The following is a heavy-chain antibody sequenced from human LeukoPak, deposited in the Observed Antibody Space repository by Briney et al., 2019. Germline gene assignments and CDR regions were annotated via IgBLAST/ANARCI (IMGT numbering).Heavy chain of an antibody. D-gene: IGHD6-19*01. J-gene: IGHJ4*02. CDR2: INPNSGDT. Sequence: ASVKVSCKASGYTFTGYYIHWARQAPGLGLEWMGWINPNSGDTKYAQKFQDRVTMARDTSIDTAYMELNRLTSDDTAVYYCARPHSSGWDHFVDYWGQGTLVTVAS. CDR3: ARPHSSGWDHFVDY. V-gene: IGHV1-2*02. CDR1: GYTFTGYY.